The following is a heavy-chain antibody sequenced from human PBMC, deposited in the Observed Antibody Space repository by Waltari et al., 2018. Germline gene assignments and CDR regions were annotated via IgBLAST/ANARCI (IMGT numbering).Heavy chain of an antibody. CDR3: ARQVESVDTAMDPDY. CDR2: IRGSGGST. J-gene: IGHJ4*02. Sequence: EVQLLESGGGLVQPGGSLRLSCAASGFTFSSYAMSWVRQAPGKGLEWVSAIRGSGGSTYYADSGKGRFTISRDNSKNTLYLQMNSLRAEDTAVYYCARQVESVDTAMDPDYWGQGTLVTVSS. CDR1: GFTFSSYA. V-gene: IGHV3-23*01. D-gene: IGHD5-18*01.